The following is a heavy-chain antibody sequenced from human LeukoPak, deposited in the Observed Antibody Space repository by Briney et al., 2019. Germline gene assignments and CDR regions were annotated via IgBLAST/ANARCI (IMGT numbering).Heavy chain of an antibody. Sequence: ASVKVSCKASGYTFAGYYMHWVRQAPGPGVEWMGWINPNSGGTNYAQKFQGRVTMTRDTSISTAYMELSRLRSDDTAVYYCARVWDLSRQPTSDYWGQGTLVTVSS. D-gene: IGHD3-16*01. CDR1: GYTFAGYY. CDR2: INPNSGGT. J-gene: IGHJ4*02. CDR3: ARVWDLSRQPTSDY. V-gene: IGHV1-2*02.